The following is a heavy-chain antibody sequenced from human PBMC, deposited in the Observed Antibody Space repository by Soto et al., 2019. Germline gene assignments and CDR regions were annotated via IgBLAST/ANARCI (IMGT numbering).Heavy chain of an antibody. J-gene: IGHJ4*02. CDR1: GASLSGYY. D-gene: IGHD2-15*01. Sequence: QVQLQQWGAGLLKPSETLSLTCAVSGASLSGYYRSWIRQPPGKGLEWIGETNDSGSTSYNPSLKSRVTISVDTSKNQFSLKLTSMTAADTAVYYCAKHIRFCSGDGCYRGFDRWGQGTLVTVSS. V-gene: IGHV4-34*02. CDR2: TNDSGST. CDR3: AKHIRFCSGDGCYRGFDR.